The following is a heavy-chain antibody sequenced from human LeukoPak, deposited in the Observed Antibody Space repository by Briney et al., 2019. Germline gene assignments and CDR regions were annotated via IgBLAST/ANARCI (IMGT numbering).Heavy chain of an antibody. Sequence: SETLSLTCIVSGGSISGYYWSWIRQPPGKGLEWIGEINHSGSTNYNPSLKSRVTISVDTSKNQFSLKLSSVTAADTAVYYCARGAAAGIALYYFDYWGQGTLVTVSS. V-gene: IGHV4-34*01. CDR1: GGSISGYY. J-gene: IGHJ4*02. D-gene: IGHD6-13*01. CDR2: INHSGST. CDR3: ARGAAAGIALYYFDY.